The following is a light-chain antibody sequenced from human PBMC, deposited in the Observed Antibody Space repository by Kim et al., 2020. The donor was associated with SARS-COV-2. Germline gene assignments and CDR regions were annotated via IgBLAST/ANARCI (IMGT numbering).Light chain of an antibody. V-gene: IGKV4-1*01. Sequence: ATINCKSSQSVLYRSNNKNSLAWDQQKPGQPPKLLIYWASTRESGVPDRCSGSGYGTDFTLTISSLQAEDVAVYYCQQYYSAPFTFGPGTKVDLK. CDR3: QQYYSAPFT. J-gene: IGKJ3*01. CDR1: QSVLYRSNNKNS. CDR2: WAS.